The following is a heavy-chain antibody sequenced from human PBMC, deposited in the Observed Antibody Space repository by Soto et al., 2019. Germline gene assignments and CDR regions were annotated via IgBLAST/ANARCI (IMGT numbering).Heavy chain of an antibody. Sequence: GGSLRLSCSASGFTFSSYAMHWVRQAPGKGLEYVSAISSNGGSTYYADSVKGRFTISRDNSKNTLYLQMSSLRAEDTAVYYCVKKFYCSSTSCYSYFDYWGQGTLVTVSS. V-gene: IGHV3-64D*06. CDR2: ISSNGGST. CDR3: VKKFYCSSTSCYSYFDY. CDR1: GFTFSSYA. D-gene: IGHD2-2*01. J-gene: IGHJ4*02.